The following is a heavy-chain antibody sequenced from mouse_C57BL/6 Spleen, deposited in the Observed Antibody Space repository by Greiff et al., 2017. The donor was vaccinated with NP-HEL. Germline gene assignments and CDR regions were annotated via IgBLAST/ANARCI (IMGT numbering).Heavy chain of an antibody. D-gene: IGHD3-2*02. J-gene: IGHJ3*01. Sequence: QVQLQQPGAELVRPGTSVKLSCKASGYTFTSYWMHWVKQRPGQGLEWIGVIDPSDSYTNYNQKFKGKATLTVDTSSSTAYMQLSSLTSEDSAVYYCARESPGWAYWGQGTLVTVSA. CDR3: ARESPGWAY. CDR2: IDPSDSYT. V-gene: IGHV1-59*01. CDR1: GYTFTSYW.